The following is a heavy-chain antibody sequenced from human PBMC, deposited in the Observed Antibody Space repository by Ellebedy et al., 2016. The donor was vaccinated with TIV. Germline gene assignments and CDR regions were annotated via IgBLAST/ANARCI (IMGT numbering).Heavy chain of an antibody. Sequence: MPSETLSLTCAVYGGSFSGYYWSWIRQPPGKGLEWIGEINHSGSTTYSPSLKGRITISVDTSKNQFSLKLTSVTAADTAVYYCARQTGLWFEELFTLDYWGQGTLVTVSS. CDR3: ARQTGLWFEELFTLDY. CDR2: INHSGST. CDR1: GGSFSGYY. V-gene: IGHV4-34*01. D-gene: IGHD3-10*01. J-gene: IGHJ4*02.